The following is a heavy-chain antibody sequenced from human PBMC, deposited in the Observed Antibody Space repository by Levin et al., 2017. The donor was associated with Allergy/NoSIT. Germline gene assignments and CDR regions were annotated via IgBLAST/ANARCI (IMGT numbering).Heavy chain of an antibody. Sequence: GGSLRLSCAASRFTFSSSGMHWVRQAPGKGLEWVAGISHDGSIKYYADSVKGRFTISRDNSKNTLYLQMNSLRAEDTTVYYCVKAKGGSYLDAFDIWGQGTMVTVSS. J-gene: IGHJ3*02. CDR3: VKAKGGSYLDAFDI. CDR1: RFTFSSSG. D-gene: IGHD1-26*01. V-gene: IGHV3-30*18. CDR2: ISHDGSIK.